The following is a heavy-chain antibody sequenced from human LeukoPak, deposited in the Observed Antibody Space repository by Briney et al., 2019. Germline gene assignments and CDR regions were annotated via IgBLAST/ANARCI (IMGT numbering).Heavy chain of an antibody. CDR1: GYTFTGYY. Sequence: ASVKVSCKASGYTFTGYYMHWVRQAPGQGLEWMGRINPNSGGTNYAQTFQGRVTMTRDTSISTAYMELSRLRSDDTAVYYCARDSIVVGSIDYWGQGTLVTVSS. CDR3: ARDSIVVGSIDY. J-gene: IGHJ4*02. CDR2: INPNSGGT. V-gene: IGHV1-2*06. D-gene: IGHD3-22*01.